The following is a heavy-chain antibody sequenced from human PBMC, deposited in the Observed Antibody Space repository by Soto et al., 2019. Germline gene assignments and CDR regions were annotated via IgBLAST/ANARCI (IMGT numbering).Heavy chain of an antibody. D-gene: IGHD3-3*01. V-gene: IGHV3-33*01. J-gene: IGHJ6*02. CDR3: ARDPTPRFGRVQGPYYYYGMDV. Sequence: QVQLVESGGGVVQPGRSLRLSCAASGFTFSSYGMHWVRQAPGKGLEWVAVIWYDGSNKYYADSVKGRFTISRDNSKNTLYLQMNSLRAEDTAVYYCARDPTPRFGRVQGPYYYYGMDVWGQGTTVTVSS. CDR2: IWYDGSNK. CDR1: GFTFSSYG.